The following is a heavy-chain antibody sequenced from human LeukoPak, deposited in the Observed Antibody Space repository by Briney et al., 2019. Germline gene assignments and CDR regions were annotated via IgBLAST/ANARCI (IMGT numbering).Heavy chain of an antibody. CDR3: ARPAAGDISPFDY. CDR1: GYSISNGYY. V-gene: IGHV4-38-2*02. CDR2: IYTSGST. D-gene: IGHD7-27*01. Sequence: SETLSLTCTVSGYSISNGYYWGWIRQPPGKGLEWIGRIYTSGSTHYNPSLKSRVTISVDTSKNQFSLKVRFVTAADTAVYYCARPAAGDISPFDYWGQGTLVTVSS. J-gene: IGHJ4*02.